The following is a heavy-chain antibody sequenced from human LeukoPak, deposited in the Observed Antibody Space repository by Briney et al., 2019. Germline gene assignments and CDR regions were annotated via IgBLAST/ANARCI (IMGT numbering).Heavy chain of an antibody. Sequence: ASVKVSCKASGYTFTSYYMHWVRQAPGQGLEWMGWINPNSGGTNYAQKFQGRVTMTRDTSISTAYMELSRLRSDDTAVYYCARAQLSPRYFDYWGQGTLVTVSS. J-gene: IGHJ4*02. CDR2: INPNSGGT. V-gene: IGHV1-2*02. CDR3: ARAQLSPRYFDY. D-gene: IGHD6-6*01. CDR1: GYTFTSYY.